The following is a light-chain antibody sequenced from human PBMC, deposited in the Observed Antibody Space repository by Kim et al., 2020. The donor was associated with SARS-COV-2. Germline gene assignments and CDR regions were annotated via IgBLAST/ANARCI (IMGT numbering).Light chain of an antibody. V-gene: IGKV1-9*01. CDR1: QGISSY. CDR3: QQRGT. CDR2: AAS. Sequence: DIQLTQSPSFLSASVGDRVTITCRASQGISSYLAWYQQKPGKAPKLLIYAASTLQSGVPSRFSGSGSGTEFTLTISSLQPEDFATYYCQQRGTFGQGTKVDIK. J-gene: IGKJ1*01.